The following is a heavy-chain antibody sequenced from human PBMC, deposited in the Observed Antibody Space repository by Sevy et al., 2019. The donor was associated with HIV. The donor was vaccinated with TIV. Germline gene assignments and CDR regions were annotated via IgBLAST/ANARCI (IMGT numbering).Heavy chain of an antibody. CDR1: GFTFSSYW. D-gene: IGHD2-15*01. J-gene: IGHJ4*02. Sequence: GGSLRLSCAASGFTFSSYWMSWVRQAPGKGLEWVSYISSSSRTIYYADSVKGRFTISRDNAKNSLYLQMNSLRDEDTAVYYCASRGYCNGGSCYSGPNDYWGQGTLVTVSS. CDR2: ISSSSRTI. V-gene: IGHV3-48*02. CDR3: ASRGYCNGGSCYSGPNDY.